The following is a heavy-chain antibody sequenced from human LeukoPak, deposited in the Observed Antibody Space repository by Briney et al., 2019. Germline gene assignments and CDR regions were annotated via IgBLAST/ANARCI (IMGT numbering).Heavy chain of an antibody. CDR3: ARGRDGYNYFDAFDI. V-gene: IGHV5-51*01. CDR1: GYSFTSYW. CDR2: IYPDDSDT. J-gene: IGHJ3*02. Sequence: GESLKIPCKGSGYSFTSYWIGWVRQMPGKGLEWMGIIYPDDSDTRYSPSFQGQVTISADKSISTAYLQWSSLKASDIAMYYCARGRDGYNYFDAFDIWGQGTMVTVSS. D-gene: IGHD5-24*01.